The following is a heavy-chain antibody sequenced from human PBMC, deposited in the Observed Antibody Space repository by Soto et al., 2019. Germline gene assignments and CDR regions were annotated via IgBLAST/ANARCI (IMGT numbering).Heavy chain of an antibody. CDR2: IYTSGST. D-gene: IGHD6-25*01. CDR3: ARDLTGKSARGFWVDS. V-gene: IGHV4-4*07. Sequence: SETMSLTCTVSGGSISSYYWSWIRQPAGKGLEWIGRIYTSGSTNYNPSLKSRVTMSVDTSKNQFSLKLSSVTAADTAVYYCARDLTGKSARGFWVDSWGKGTLVTFSA. J-gene: IGHJ5*02. CDR1: GGSISSYY.